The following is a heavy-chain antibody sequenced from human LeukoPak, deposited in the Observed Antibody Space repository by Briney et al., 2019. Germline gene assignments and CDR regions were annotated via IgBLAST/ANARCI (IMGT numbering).Heavy chain of an antibody. J-gene: IGHJ4*02. CDR3: ARAPLGAQTKGSAGSFDY. Sequence: SETLSLTCAVYGGSFSGYYWSWIRQPPGKGLEWVGEINHSGTTNYNPSLKSRVTISVDTSKNQFSLKLSSVTAADTAVYYCARAPLGAQTKGSAGSFDYWGQGTLVTVSS. CDR1: GGSFSGYY. V-gene: IGHV4-34*01. D-gene: IGHD1-26*01. CDR2: INHSGTT.